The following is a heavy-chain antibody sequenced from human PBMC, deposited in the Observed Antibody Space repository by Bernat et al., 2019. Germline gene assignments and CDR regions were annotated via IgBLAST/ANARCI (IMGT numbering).Heavy chain of an antibody. J-gene: IGHJ5*02. V-gene: IGHV1-3*01. CDR2: INAGNGNT. Sequence: QVQFVQSGAEVKKPGASVKVSCKASGYTFSSYAMHWVRQAPGQSLEWMGWINAGNGNTKYSQKLQDRVTITRDTAAGTAYMELSSLRSEDTAVYYCARDGGNYVASGIIENWFDPWGQGTLVTVSS. CDR1: GYTFSSYA. CDR3: ARDGGNYVASGIIENWFDP. D-gene: IGHD4-23*01.